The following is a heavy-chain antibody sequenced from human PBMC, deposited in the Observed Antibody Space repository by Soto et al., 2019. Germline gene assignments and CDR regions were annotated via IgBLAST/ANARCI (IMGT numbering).Heavy chain of an antibody. CDR2: INPSGGST. CDR1: GYTFTSDS. CDR3: ARGEDRGPAKLDY. J-gene: IGHJ4*02. D-gene: IGHD1-26*01. Sequence: GASVKVSCKASGYTFTSDSIHWVRQAPGQGLEWMGIINPSGGSTSYAQKLQGRVTMNRETSTSTVYLELSSLRSEDTAVYYCARGEDRGPAKLDYWVQRNLVAVCS. V-gene: IGHV1-46*01.